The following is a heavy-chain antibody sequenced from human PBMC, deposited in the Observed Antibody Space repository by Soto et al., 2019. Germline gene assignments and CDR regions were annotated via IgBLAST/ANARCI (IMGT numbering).Heavy chain of an antibody. CDR1: GFTFSNSD. D-gene: IGHD5-18*01. CDR2: VSWNGSRT. V-gene: IGHV3-35*01. J-gene: IGHJ6*02. Sequence: QPGGSLRLSCAASGFTFSNSDMNWVHQAPGKGLEWVSGVSWNGSRTHYADSVKGRFIISRDNSRNTLYLQTNSLRAEDTAVYYCVRNRYSYGYGYYYYGMDVWGQGTTVTVSS. CDR3: VRNRYSYGYGYYYYGMDV.